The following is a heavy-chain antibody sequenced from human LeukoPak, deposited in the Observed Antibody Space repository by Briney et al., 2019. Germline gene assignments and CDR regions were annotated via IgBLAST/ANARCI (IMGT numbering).Heavy chain of an antibody. J-gene: IGHJ5*02. Sequence: PGGSLRLSCAASGFTFSDYYMSWIRQAPGKGLEWVSYISSSGSTIYYAGSVKGRFTISRDNAKNSLYLQMNSLRAEDTAVYYCARVADYDILTGQRFNWFDPWGQGILVTVSS. V-gene: IGHV3-11*01. CDR3: ARVADYDILTGQRFNWFDP. D-gene: IGHD3-9*01. CDR2: ISSSGSTI. CDR1: GFTFSDYY.